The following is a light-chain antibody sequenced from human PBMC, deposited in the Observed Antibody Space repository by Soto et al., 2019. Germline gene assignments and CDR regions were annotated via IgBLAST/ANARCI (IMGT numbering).Light chain of an antibody. Sequence: DIQMTQSPSSVSASVGDIVTITCRASQGISTYLNWYQQKPGKAPKLLIYAASSLQSGVPSRFSGSGSETDFTLTISSLEHEDFANYFCQHSTTWTFGQGTKVDIK. CDR3: QHSTTWT. CDR2: AAS. V-gene: IGKV1-39*01. J-gene: IGKJ1*01. CDR1: QGISTY.